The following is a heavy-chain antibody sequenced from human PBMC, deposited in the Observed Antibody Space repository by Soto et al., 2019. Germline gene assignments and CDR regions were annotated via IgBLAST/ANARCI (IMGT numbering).Heavy chain of an antibody. J-gene: IGHJ3*02. V-gene: IGHV4-4*07. CDR1: GGSMNAYY. CDR2: IHVSGNN. CDR3: ARLQFPDVTGAFNI. Sequence: PSETLSLTCTVSGGSMNAYYWWSWIRQPAGKGLEYIGRIHVSGNNNYNPSIRSRVTMSVDTSKDQFSLRLSYVTAADTAMYYCARLQFPDVTGAFNIWGQGTMVTVSS. D-gene: IGHD6-19*01.